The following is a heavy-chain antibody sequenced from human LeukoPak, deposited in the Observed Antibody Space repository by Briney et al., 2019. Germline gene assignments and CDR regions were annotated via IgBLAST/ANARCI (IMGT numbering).Heavy chain of an antibody. CDR1: GFTFSSYW. CDR3: AREPCSSSGWYCPVAS. V-gene: IGHV3-74*01. J-gene: IGHJ4*02. Sequence: PGGSLRLSCAASGFTFSSYWMHWVRQAPGKGLVWVSRINSDGSSTSYADSVKGRFTISRDNAKNTLYLQMNSLRAEDTAVYHCAREPCSSSGWYCPVASWGQGTLVTVSS. CDR2: INSDGSST. D-gene: IGHD6-19*01.